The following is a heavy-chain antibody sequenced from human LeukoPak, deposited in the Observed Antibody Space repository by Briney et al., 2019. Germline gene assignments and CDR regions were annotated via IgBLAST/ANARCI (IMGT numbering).Heavy chain of an antibody. J-gene: IGHJ6*03. D-gene: IGHD3-10*01. V-gene: IGHV4-38-2*02. Sequence: SETLSLTCTVSGSSITRGDYWGWIRQPPGKGLEWIGAIYHSGSTYYNPSLKSRVAISVDTSKNQFSLRLSSVSAADTAVYYCARSGPYYYHYVDVWGKGTTVTVSS. CDR1: GSSITRGDY. CDR2: IYHSGST. CDR3: ARSGPYYYHYVDV.